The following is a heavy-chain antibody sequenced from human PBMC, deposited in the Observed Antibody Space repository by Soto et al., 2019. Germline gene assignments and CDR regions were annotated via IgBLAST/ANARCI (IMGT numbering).Heavy chain of an antibody. J-gene: IGHJ4*02. CDR3: AKGPQTARGISYYHY. V-gene: IGHV3-9*01. CDR1: GFSFEDNA. D-gene: IGHD3-10*01. CDR2: ISWNSVAT. Sequence: GGSLRLSCAASGFSFEDNAMHWVRQAPGKGLEWVSSISWNSVATAYADSVKGRFTISRDNAKSSLFLQMDSLGTEDTAFYYCAKGPQTARGISYYHYWGQGILVTVSS.